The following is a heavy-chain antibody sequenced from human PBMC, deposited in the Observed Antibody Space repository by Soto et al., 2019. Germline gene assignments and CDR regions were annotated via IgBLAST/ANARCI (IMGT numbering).Heavy chain of an antibody. J-gene: IGHJ3*01. D-gene: IGHD6-19*01. CDR1: GGSVSSGGYY. V-gene: IGHV4-31*03. CDR3: ASSVADDEFDV. CDR2: IYNSGST. Sequence: QVQLQESGPGLVKPSQTLSLTCTVSGGSVSSGGYYWNWIRQHPGKGLEWIGYIYNSGSTYYNPSLKSRVTLSVDTSNHQCALKLSSVTAADTAVYYCASSVADDEFDVWGQGTMVTVSS.